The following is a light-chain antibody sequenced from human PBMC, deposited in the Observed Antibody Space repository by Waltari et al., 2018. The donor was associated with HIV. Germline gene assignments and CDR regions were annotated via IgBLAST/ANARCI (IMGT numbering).Light chain of an antibody. Sequence: QSVLTQPPSASGTPGQRVTISCSGSSSNIGSNYVYWYQQLPGTAPKRLIYRNNQRPSGVPDRFSGSKSGTSASLAISGLRSEDEADYYCAAWDDSLYWVFGGGTKLTVL. V-gene: IGLV1-47*01. CDR3: AAWDDSLYWV. J-gene: IGLJ3*02. CDR2: RNN. CDR1: SSNIGSNY.